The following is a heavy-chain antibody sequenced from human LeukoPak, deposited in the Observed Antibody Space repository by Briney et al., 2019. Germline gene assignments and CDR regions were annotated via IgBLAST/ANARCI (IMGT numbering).Heavy chain of an antibody. Sequence: GESLKISCKGSGYTFTNYWIGWVRQMPGKGLEWMGIMYPGDSDTRYSPSFQGQVTISADKSISTAYLQWSSLKASDTAMYYCARLPYSSSWYQYYFDYWGQGTLVTVSS. CDR3: ARLPYSSSWYQYYFDY. D-gene: IGHD6-13*01. CDR1: GYTFTNYW. V-gene: IGHV5-51*01. CDR2: MYPGDSDT. J-gene: IGHJ4*02.